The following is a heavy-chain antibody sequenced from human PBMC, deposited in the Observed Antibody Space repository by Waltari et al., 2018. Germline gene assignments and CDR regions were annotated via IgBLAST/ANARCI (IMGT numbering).Heavy chain of an antibody. D-gene: IGHD3-16*01. Sequence: QVRLQESGPGLVKPSETLSLTCTVSPDISSYYWSWIRQPPGKGLEWIGYIFYTGKSAYNPSLKSRVTISLDVSQAQVSLKLTSVTAEDTAIYYCARDRGYAYYYGGDAFEVWGPGTSVTVSS. V-gene: IGHV4-59*01. J-gene: IGHJ3*01. CDR2: IFYTGKS. CDR3: ARDRGYAYYYGGDAFEV. CDR1: PDISSYY.